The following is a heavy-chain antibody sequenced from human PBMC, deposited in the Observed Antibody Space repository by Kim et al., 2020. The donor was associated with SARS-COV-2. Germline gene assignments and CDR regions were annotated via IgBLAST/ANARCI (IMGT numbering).Heavy chain of an antibody. D-gene: IGHD6-13*01. Sequence: SETLSLTCTVSGGSISSYYWSWIRQPPGKGLEWIGYIYYSGSTNYNPSLKSRVTISVDTSKNQFSLKLSSVTAADTAVYYCASLGAAGTSRWFDPWGQGTLVTVSS. J-gene: IGHJ5*02. V-gene: IGHV4-59*13. CDR1: GGSISSYY. CDR2: IYYSGST. CDR3: ASLGAAGTSRWFDP.